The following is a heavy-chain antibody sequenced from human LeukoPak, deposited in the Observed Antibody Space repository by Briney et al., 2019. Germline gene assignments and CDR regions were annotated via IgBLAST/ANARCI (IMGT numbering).Heavy chain of an antibody. V-gene: IGHV1-69*01. Sequence: EASVKVSCKASGGTFSSYAISWVRQAPGQGLEWMGGIIPIFGTANYAQKFQGRVTITADESTSTAYMELSSLRSEDTAVYYCARAAYYYDSSGYYPSDYWGQGTLVTVSS. CDR2: IIPIFGTA. D-gene: IGHD3-22*01. CDR3: ARAAYYYDSSGYYPSDY. J-gene: IGHJ4*02. CDR1: GGTFSSYA.